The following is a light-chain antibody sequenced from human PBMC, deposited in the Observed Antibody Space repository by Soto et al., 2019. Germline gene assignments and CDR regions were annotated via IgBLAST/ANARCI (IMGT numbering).Light chain of an antibody. CDR3: HQYYSLPYT. V-gene: IGKV4-1*01. CDR1: QSVLYSSNNKNY. J-gene: IGKJ2*01. Sequence: DIVMTQSPDSLAVSLGERATINCKSSQSVLYSSNNKNYLAWYQQKAGQPPKLLIYWASTRESGVPDRFSGSGSGTDFTLTISSLQAEDVAVYHYHQYYSLPYTFGQGTKLEI. CDR2: WAS.